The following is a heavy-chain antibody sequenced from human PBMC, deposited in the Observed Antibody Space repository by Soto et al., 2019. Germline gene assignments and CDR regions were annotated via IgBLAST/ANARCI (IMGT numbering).Heavy chain of an antibody. CDR2: ISSSSSYI. CDR3: AGDIVVVPAYYYGMDV. V-gene: IGHV3-21*01. D-gene: IGHD2-2*01. CDR1: GFTFSSYS. J-gene: IGHJ6*02. Sequence: PGGSLRLSCAASGFTFSSYSMNWVRQAPGKGLEWVSSISSSSSYIYYADSVKGRFTISRDNAKNSLYLQMNSLRAEDTAVYYCAGDIVVVPAYYYGMDVWGQGTTVTVSS.